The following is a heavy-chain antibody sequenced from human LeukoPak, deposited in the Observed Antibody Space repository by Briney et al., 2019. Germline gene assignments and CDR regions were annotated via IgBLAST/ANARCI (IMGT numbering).Heavy chain of an antibody. D-gene: IGHD1-14*01. V-gene: IGHV3-15*01. CDR1: AFAFSSNW. J-gene: IGHJ4*02. CDR2: IKRQTEGWAK. Sequence: TGGSLRLSCVASAFAFSSNWMSWVRQTPEKGLEWVARIKRQTEGWAKDYAAPVKGRFTISRDDSKSTVYLQMNSLEIEDTAVYFCSRNADHDWWGQGTLVTVSS. CDR3: SRNADHDW.